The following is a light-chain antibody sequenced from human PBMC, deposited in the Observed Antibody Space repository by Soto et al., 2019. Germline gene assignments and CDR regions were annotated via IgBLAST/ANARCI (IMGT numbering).Light chain of an antibody. V-gene: IGKV1-5*03. CDR1: QTISSW. CDR2: KAS. Sequence: DIDMTESPSTPSASVGDRVTITCGASQTISSWLAWYQQKPGKAPKLLIYKASTLKSGVPSRFSGSGSGTEFTLTISSLQPDDFATYYCQHYNSYSEAFGQGTKVDIK. CDR3: QHYNSYSEA. J-gene: IGKJ1*01.